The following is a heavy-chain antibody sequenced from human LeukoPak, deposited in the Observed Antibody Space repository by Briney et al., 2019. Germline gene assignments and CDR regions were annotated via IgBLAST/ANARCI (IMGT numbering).Heavy chain of an antibody. CDR3: ARSGPRNGYNYY. Sequence: ASVKVSCKASGGTFSSYAISWVRQATGQGLEWMGGIIPIFGTANYAQKFLGRVTITADESTSTAYMELSSLRSEDTAVYYCARSGPRNGYNYYWGQGTLVTVSS. J-gene: IGHJ4*02. CDR1: GGTFSSYA. D-gene: IGHD5-24*01. V-gene: IGHV1-69*13. CDR2: IIPIFGTA.